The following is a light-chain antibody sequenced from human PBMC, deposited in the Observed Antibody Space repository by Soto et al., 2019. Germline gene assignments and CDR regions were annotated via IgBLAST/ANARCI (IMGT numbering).Light chain of an antibody. CDR2: GAS. Sequence: ETVMTQSPATLSVSPGERATLSCRASESVSSDLAWYQQKPGQAPRLLIYGASSRATGFPARFIGSGSGTEFTLTITSLQSEDFAVYYCQQYHNWPRTFGQGTKLEIK. V-gene: IGKV3-15*01. CDR3: QQYHNWPRT. CDR1: ESVSSD. J-gene: IGKJ2*01.